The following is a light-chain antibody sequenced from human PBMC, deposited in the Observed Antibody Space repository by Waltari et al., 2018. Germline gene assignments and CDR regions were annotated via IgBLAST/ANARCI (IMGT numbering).Light chain of an antibody. V-gene: IGLV2-23*01. CDR1: RRSFGNYKL. Sequence: QSALTQPASVSGSPGQSHTLPCTGPRRSFGNYKLLSWYQQHPGKPPKLIIHEGFKRPSGVSDRFSGSQSANTASLTISGLQAEDEADYYCSLYSTTTDMFGGGTKVSVL. CDR2: EGF. CDR3: SLYSTTTDM. J-gene: IGLJ3*02.